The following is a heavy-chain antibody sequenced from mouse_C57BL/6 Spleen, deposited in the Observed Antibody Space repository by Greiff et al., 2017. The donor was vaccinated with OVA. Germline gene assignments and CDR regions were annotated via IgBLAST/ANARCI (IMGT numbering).Heavy chain of an antibody. CDR1: GYTFTSYW. CDR3: ARSFITTVVDLYAMDY. D-gene: IGHD1-1*01. CDR2: IDPNSGGT. J-gene: IGHJ4*01. Sequence: QVQLQQPGAELVKPGASVKLSCKASGYTFTSYWMHWVKQRPGRGLEWIGRIDPNSGGTKYNEKFKSKATLTVDKPSSTAYMQLSSLTSEDSAVYYCARSFITTVVDLYAMDYWGQGTSVTVSS. V-gene: IGHV1-72*01.